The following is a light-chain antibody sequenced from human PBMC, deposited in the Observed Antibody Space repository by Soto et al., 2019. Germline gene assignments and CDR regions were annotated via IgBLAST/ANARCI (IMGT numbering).Light chain of an antibody. CDR3: SSYTTSSPHEL. J-gene: IGLJ2*01. CDR1: SSDVGGYNY. CDR2: DVS. Sequence: QSVLTQPASVSGSPGQSITISCTGTSSDVGGYNYVSWYQQHPGKGPKLMIYDVSDRPSGVSNRFSGSKSGNTASLTISGLRAEDEADYYCSSYTTSSPHELFGAGTKLTVL. V-gene: IGLV2-14*03.